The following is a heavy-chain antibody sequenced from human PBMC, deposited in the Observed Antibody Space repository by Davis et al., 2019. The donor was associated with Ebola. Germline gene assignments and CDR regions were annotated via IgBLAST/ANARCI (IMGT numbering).Heavy chain of an antibody. CDR3: ARGGMALTSKNYFDP. Sequence: AASVKVSCKASGGTFNNHVISWVRQAPGQGLEWMGGIVPLFRTINYAQKFQGRVTFTADASTSTAYMDLGSLRSEDTAIYYCARGGMALTSKNYFDPWGQGTLVTVSS. CDR2: IVPLFRTI. D-gene: IGHD5-24*01. J-gene: IGHJ5*02. V-gene: IGHV1-69*13. CDR1: GGTFNNHV.